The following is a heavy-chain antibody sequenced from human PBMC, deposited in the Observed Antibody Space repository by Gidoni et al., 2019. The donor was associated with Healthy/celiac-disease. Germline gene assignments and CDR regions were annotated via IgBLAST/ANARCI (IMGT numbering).Heavy chain of an antibody. J-gene: IGHJ4*02. V-gene: IGHV4-34*01. CDR1: GGSFSGYY. D-gene: IGHD3-9*01. CDR2: INHSGST. Sequence: QVQLQQWGAGLLKPSETLSLTCAVYGGSFSGYYWSWIRQPPGKGLEWIGEINHSGSTNYNPSLKSRVTISVDTSENQFSLKLSSVTAADTAVYYCARGWLRYFDVDLDYWGQGTLVTVSS. CDR3: ARGWLRYFDVDLDY.